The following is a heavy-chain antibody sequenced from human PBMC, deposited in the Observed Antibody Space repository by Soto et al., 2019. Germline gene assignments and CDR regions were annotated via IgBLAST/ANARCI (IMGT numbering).Heavy chain of an antibody. V-gene: IGHV4-30-4*01. CDR2: IYYSGST. CDR3: ARSHLGYSSSTVDY. Sequence: QVQLQESGPGLVKPSQTLSLTCTVSGGSISSGDYYWRWIRQPPGKGLEWIGYIYYSGSTYYNPSRKSRVTIAVDTSKNQCGLKLGSVTAAGTAVYYCARSHLGYSSSTVDYWGEGTLVIVSS. CDR1: GGSISSGDYY. D-gene: IGHD6-13*01. J-gene: IGHJ4*02.